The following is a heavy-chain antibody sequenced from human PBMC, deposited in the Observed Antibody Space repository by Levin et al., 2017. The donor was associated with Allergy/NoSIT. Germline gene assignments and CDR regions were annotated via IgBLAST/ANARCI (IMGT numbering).Heavy chain of an antibody. V-gene: IGHV1-18*01. Sequence: ASVKVSCMASGYTFNNYAISWVRQAPGQGLEWMGWISAYNGNTKYAQKVQGRVTMTTDTSTSTAYMELRSLRSDDTAVYYCARVAARRLESYFDYWGQGTLVTVSS. CDR3: ARVAARRLESYFDY. CDR2: ISAYNGNT. D-gene: IGHD6-6*01. J-gene: IGHJ4*02. CDR1: GYTFNNYA.